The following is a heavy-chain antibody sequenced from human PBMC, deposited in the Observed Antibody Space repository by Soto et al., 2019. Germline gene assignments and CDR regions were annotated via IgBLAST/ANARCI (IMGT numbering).Heavy chain of an antibody. Sequence: PVGSLRLSCASSGCTFSSFWMHWVRQAPRKGLVGVSRINSDGSSTSYADSVKGRFTISRDNAKNTLYLQMNSLRAEDTAVYYCARGHNYDFWSGYHWGTYYMDVWGKGTPVTVSS. V-gene: IGHV3-74*01. CDR2: INSDGSST. D-gene: IGHD3-3*01. CDR3: ARGHNYDFWSGYHWGTYYMDV. CDR1: GCTFSSFW. J-gene: IGHJ6*03.